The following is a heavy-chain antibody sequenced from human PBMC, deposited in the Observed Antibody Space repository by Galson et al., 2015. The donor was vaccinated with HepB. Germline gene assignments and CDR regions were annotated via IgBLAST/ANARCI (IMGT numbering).Heavy chain of an antibody. CDR1: GLSFGTRW. CDR3: ASRAYNYVWGSYRPIGYFDP. J-gene: IGHJ2*01. Sequence: SLRLSCAASGLSFGTRWMSWVRQAPGKGLEWVANIKQDGSEKFYVDSVKGRFTISRDNAKSSLYLQMSSLRAEDTAVYYCASRAYNYVWGSYRPIGYFDPWGRGTLVTVSS. D-gene: IGHD3-16*02. CDR2: IKQDGSEK. V-gene: IGHV3-7*03.